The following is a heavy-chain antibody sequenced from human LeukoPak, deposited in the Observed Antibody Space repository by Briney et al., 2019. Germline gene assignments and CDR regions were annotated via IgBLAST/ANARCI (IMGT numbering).Heavy chain of an antibody. J-gene: IGHJ1*01. V-gene: IGHV4-59*01. Sequence: SETLSLTCTVSGGSISSYYWSWIRQPPGKGLEWIGYIYYSGSTNYYPSLKSRVTISVDTSKNQFSLKLSSVTAADTAVYYCARGRYSYGNEYFQHWGQGTLVTVSS. D-gene: IGHD5-18*01. CDR1: GGSISSYY. CDR2: IYYSGST. CDR3: ARGRYSYGNEYFQH.